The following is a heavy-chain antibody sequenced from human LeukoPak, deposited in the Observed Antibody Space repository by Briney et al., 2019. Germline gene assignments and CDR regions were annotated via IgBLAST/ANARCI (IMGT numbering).Heavy chain of an antibody. J-gene: IGHJ4*02. CDR2: ISYDGSNK. CDR3: ARDSDFDY. V-gene: IGHV3-30-3*01. CDR1: GFTFSSYA. Sequence: GGSLRLSCAASGFTFSSYAMHWVRQAPGKGLEWVAVISYDGSNKYYADSVKGRFTISRDNSKNTLYLQMNSLRAEDTAVYYCARDSDFDYWGQGTLVTASS.